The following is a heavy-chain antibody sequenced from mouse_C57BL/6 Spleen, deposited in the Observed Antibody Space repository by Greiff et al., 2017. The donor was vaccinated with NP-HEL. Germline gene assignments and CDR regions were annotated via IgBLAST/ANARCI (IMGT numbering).Heavy chain of an antibody. CDR3: TRGTTVVEGGYFDV. Sequence: QVQLQQSGAELVRPGASVTLSCKASGYTFTDYEMHWVKQTPVHGLEWIGAIDPETGGTAYNQKFKGKAILTADKSSSTAYMELRSLTSEDSAVYYCTRGTTVVEGGYFDVWGTGTTVTVSS. CDR2: IDPETGGT. CDR1: GYTFTDYE. V-gene: IGHV1-15*01. D-gene: IGHD1-1*01. J-gene: IGHJ1*03.